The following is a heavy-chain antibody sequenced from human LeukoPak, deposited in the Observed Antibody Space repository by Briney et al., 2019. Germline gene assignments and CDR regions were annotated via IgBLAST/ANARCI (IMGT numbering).Heavy chain of an antibody. CDR1: GGSISSITDY. CDR2: IYYSGST. J-gene: IGHJ4*02. Sequence: SETLSLTCTVSGGSISSITDYWGWIRQPPGKGLEWIGSIYYSGSTYYNPSLNSRVTLSIDTSKNQFSLRLSSVTAADTAVYYCARLPDYWGQGTLVIVSS. V-gene: IGHV4-39*01. CDR3: ARLPDY.